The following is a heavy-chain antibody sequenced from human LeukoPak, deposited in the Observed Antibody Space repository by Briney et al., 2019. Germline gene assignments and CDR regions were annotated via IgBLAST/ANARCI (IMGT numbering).Heavy chain of an antibody. CDR3: AIAKPGIAVAGTKNRGY. CDR2: ISGSGGST. D-gene: IGHD6-19*01. CDR1: GFTFSSYA. V-gene: IGHV3-23*01. Sequence: QTGGSLRLSCAASGFTFSSYAMGWVRQAPGKGLEWVSSISGSGGSTYYADSVKGRFTISRDNSEDTLYLQMNSLRAEDTAVYYCAIAKPGIAVAGTKNRGYWGQGTLVTVSS. J-gene: IGHJ4*02.